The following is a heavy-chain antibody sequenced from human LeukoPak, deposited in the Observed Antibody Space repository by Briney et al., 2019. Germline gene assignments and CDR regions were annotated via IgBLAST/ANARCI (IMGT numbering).Heavy chain of an antibody. Sequence: GGSLRLSCAASGFIVSSNYMYWVRQAPGKGLEWVSVIYSGGSTYYADSVKGRFTISRHNSKNTLYLQMNSLRAEDTAVYYCAKGKKGSAITMMVVVRNAEYFQHWGQGTLVTVSS. CDR2: IYSGGST. V-gene: IGHV3-53*01. D-gene: IGHD3-22*01. J-gene: IGHJ1*01. CDR1: GFIVSSNY. CDR3: AKGKKGSAITMMVVVRNAEYFQH.